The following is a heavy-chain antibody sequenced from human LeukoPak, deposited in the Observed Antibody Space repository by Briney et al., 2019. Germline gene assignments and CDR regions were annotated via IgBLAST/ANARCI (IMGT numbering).Heavy chain of an antibody. J-gene: IGHJ3*02. CDR3: AGGRPDYYGSGSYLFAFDI. D-gene: IGHD3-10*01. CDR1: GGSFSGYY. CDR2: INHSGST. V-gene: IGHV4-34*01. Sequence: PSETLSLTCAVYGGSFSGYYWSWIRQPPGKGLEWIGEINHSGSTNYNPSLKSRVTISVDTSKNQFSLKLSSVTAADTAVYYCAGGRPDYYGSGSYLFAFDIWGQGTMVTVSS.